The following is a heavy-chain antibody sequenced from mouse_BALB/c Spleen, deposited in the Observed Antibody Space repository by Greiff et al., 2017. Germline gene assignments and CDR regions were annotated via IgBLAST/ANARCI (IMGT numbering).Heavy chain of an antibody. D-gene: IGHD2-10*02. CDR2: IWSDGST. J-gene: IGHJ2*01. V-gene: IGHV2-6-2*01. Sequence: VQLQQSGPDLVAPSQSLSITCTVSGFSLTSYGVHWVRQPPGKGLEWLVVIWSDGSTTYNSALKSRLSISKDNSKSQVFLKMNSLQADDTAMYYCARHGGYGNYYYIDYWGQGTTLTVSS. CDR1: GFSLTSYG. CDR3: ARHGGYGNYYYIDY.